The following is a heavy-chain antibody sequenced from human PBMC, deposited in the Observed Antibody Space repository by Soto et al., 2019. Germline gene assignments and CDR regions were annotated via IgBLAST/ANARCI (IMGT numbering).Heavy chain of an antibody. Sequence: GGSLRLSCAASGFTFTNYAMAWVRQAPGKGLEWVSSITGSGVVTYYADSVRGRFTISRDNSKNSLSLQMNSLRAEDSAVYYCAKCDFLTYYFVSWGPGTLLTVSS. V-gene: IGHV3-23*01. J-gene: IGHJ4*02. CDR2: ITGSGVVT. D-gene: IGHD2-21*02. CDR1: GFTFTNYA. CDR3: AKCDFLTYYFVS.